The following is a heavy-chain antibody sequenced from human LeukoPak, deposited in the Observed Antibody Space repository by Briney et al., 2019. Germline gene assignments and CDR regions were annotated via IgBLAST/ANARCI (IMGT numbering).Heavy chain of an antibody. CDR3: ARDRGTWNDDGFDY. CDR1: GGSISSYY. J-gene: IGHJ4*02. CDR2: IYISGST. D-gene: IGHD1-1*01. Sequence: PSETLSLTCSVSGGSISSYYWSWIRQPAGKGLEWIGRIYISGSTNYNPSLKSRVTMSVDTSKNQFSLRLSSVTAADTAVYYCARDRGTWNDDGFDYWGQGTLVTVSS. V-gene: IGHV4-4*07.